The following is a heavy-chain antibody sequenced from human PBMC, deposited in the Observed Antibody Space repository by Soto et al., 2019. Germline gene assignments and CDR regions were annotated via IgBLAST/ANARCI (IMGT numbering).Heavy chain of an antibody. J-gene: IGHJ4*02. CDR3: ARGGQWLVRGLFDY. Sequence: ASVKVSCKASGYTFTSYAMHWVRQAPGQRLEWMGWINAGNGNTKYSQKFQGRVTITRDTSASTAYMELSSLRSEDTAVYYCARGGQWLVRGLFDYWGQGTLVTVSS. V-gene: IGHV1-3*01. CDR2: INAGNGNT. CDR1: GYTFTSYA. D-gene: IGHD6-19*01.